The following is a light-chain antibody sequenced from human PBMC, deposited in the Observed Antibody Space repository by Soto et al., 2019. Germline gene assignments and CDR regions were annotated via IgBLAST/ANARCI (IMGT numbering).Light chain of an antibody. CDR2: APS. J-gene: IGKJ1*01. CDR1: QGIGNS. CDR3: LQLKSYPWT. V-gene: IGKV1-9*01. Sequence: EIQLTQSPSLLSASLGDSVTITCRASQGIGNSLAWYQQQPGKAPKLLMYAPSTLQSGVPARFSGSGSGAEITLTINSLQAEDSATYYCLQLKSYPWTFGQGTKVEI.